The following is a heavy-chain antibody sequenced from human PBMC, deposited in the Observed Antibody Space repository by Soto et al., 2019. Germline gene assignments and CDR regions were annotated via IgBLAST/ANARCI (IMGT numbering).Heavy chain of an antibody. Sequence: NPSETLSLTCTVSGGSISSYYWSWIRQPPGKGLEWIGYMYYSGISNYNPSLKSRGTILLDTPKNQFSLKLSSVTAADSAVYYCARGASGYYPLAWCGPWGEGTLVT. V-gene: IGHV4-59*01. J-gene: IGHJ5*02. D-gene: IGHD3-3*01. CDR3: ARGASGYYPLAWCGP. CDR2: MYYSGIS. CDR1: GGSISSYY.